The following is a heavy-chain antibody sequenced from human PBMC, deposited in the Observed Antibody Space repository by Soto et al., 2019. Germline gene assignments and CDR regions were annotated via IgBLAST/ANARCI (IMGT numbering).Heavy chain of an antibody. CDR1: EFTFDKYY. J-gene: IGHJ6*02. Sequence: HPWMSLRLSCAASEFTFDKYYMTWARQAPGKRPEWVANIKPDGSEQYYVDSVKGRFTISRDNANNSLYLQMNSLRSEHTAFYVCARCNWNCYYGLGVWGQGTTVGVSS. V-gene: IGHV3-7*02. CDR2: IKPDGSEQ. CDR3: ARCNWNCYYGLGV. D-gene: IGHD1-20*01.